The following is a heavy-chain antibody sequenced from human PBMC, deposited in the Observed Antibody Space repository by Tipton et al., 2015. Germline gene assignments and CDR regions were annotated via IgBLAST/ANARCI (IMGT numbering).Heavy chain of an antibody. CDR3: AREVWYYDSSGYDY. J-gene: IGHJ4*02. Sequence: TLSLTCTVSGGSISSNSDYWGWIRQPPGKGLEWIGSIFHSGSTYYNASLKSRVTISVDTSKNHFSLHLSSVTAADTAVYYCAREVWYYDSSGYDYWGQGTLVTVSS. CDR2: IFHSGST. V-gene: IGHV4-39*07. CDR1: GGSISSNSDY. D-gene: IGHD3-22*01.